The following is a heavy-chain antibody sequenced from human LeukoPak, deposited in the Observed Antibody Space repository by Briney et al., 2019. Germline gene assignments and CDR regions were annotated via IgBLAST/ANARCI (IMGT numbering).Heavy chain of an antibody. D-gene: IGHD1-26*01. CDR2: INPNSGGT. CDR3: ARAPKRSGSYDYYYYYGMDV. V-gene: IGHV1-2*04. J-gene: IGHJ6*02. Sequence: ASVKVSCKASGYTFTSYGISWVRLAPGQGLEWMGWINPNSGGTNYAQKFQGWVTMTRDTSISTAYMELSRLRSDDTAVYYCARAPKRSGSYDYYYYYGMDVWGQGTTVTVSS. CDR1: GYTFTSYG.